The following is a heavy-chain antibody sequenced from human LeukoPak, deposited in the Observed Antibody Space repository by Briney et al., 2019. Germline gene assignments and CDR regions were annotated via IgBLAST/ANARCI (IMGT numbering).Heavy chain of an antibody. V-gene: IGHV4-59*08. D-gene: IGHD2-21*02. CDR1: GDSLSRYY. CDR3: ARRDSNSGVDP. Sequence: SETLSLTCTVSGDSLSRYYWSWIRHPPGKGLEWIGYISYSGSTSYNPSLKSRVTMSLDTSKNQFSLKLSSVTAADTAVYYCARRDSNSGVDPWGQGTLVTVSS. J-gene: IGHJ5*02. CDR2: ISYSGST.